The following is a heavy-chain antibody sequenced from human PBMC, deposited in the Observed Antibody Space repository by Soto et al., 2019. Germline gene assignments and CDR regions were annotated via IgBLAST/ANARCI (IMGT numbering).Heavy chain of an antibody. CDR3: ARDINGYDPDY. J-gene: IGHJ4*02. V-gene: IGHV1-2*02. CDR1: GYTFTGYY. CDR2: INPDTGGT. Sequence: GASVKVSCKASGYTFTGYYIHCVRQAPGQGLEWMGWINPDTGGTNYAQKFQGRVTMTRDTSVATAYMDLSRLTFDDTALYYCARDINGYDPDYWGQGTPVTV. D-gene: IGHD5-12*01.